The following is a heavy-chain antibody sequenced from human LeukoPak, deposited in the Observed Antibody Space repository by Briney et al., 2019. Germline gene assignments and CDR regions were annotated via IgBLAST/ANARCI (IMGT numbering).Heavy chain of an antibody. J-gene: IGHJ3*02. D-gene: IGHD3-22*01. CDR1: GFTFSSYG. CDR2: ISYDGSNK. V-gene: IGHV3-30*18. Sequence: GGSLRLSCAASGFTFSSYGMHCVRQAPGKGLEWVAVISYDGSNKYYADSVKGRFTISRDNSKNTLYLQMNSLRAEDTAVYYCAKDPGYYDNTDAFDIWGQGTMVTVSS. CDR3: AKDPGYYDNTDAFDI.